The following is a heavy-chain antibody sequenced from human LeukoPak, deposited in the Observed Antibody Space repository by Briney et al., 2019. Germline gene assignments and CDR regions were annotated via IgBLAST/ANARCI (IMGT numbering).Heavy chain of an antibody. CDR2: ISRSSDTE. J-gene: IGHJ4*02. V-gene: IGHV3-48*04. D-gene: IGHD5-12*01. CDR3: ARSPTGYSGYEPFFDY. Sequence: PGGSLRLSCAASGFTFSNYSMNWVRQAPGEGLEWVSYISRSSDTEYYADSVKGRFTISRDNAKNSLYLQMDSLRTEDTAVYYCARSPTGYSGYEPFFDYWGQGTLVTVSS. CDR1: GFTFSNYS.